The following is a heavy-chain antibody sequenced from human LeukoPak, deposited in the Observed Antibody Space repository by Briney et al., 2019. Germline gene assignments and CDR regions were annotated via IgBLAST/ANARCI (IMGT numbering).Heavy chain of an antibody. Sequence: SETLSLTCSVSGHSLNSGYHWGWIRQPPGKGLEWIGSIYHTGSSYYNPSLKSRVTISVDTSKNQFSLKLSSVTAADTAVYYCARGALTGYYQTNWFDPWGQGTLVTVSS. J-gene: IGHJ5*02. CDR1: GHSLNSGYH. CDR3: ARGALTGYYQTNWFDP. D-gene: IGHD3-9*01. CDR2: IYHTGSS. V-gene: IGHV4-38-2*02.